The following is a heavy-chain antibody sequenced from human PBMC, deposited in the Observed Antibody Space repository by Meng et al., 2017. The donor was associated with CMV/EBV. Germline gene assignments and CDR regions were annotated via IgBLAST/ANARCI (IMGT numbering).Heavy chain of an antibody. CDR1: GFTFSSYA. CDR3: AKRTIAAARNWFDP. D-gene: IGHD6-6*01. CDR2: ISGSGGST. Sequence: GESLKISCAASGFTFSSYAMSWVRQAPGKGLEWVSAISGSGGSTYYADSVKGRFTISRDNSKNTLYLQMNSPRAEDTAVYYCAKRTIAAARNWFDPWGRGTLVTVSS. V-gene: IGHV3-23*01. J-gene: IGHJ5*02.